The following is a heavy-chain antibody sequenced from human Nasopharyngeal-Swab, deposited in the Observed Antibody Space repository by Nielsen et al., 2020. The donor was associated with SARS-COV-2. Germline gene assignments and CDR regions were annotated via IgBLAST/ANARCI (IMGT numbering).Heavy chain of an antibody. V-gene: IGHV3-30-3*01. CDR2: ISYDGSNK. D-gene: IGHD3-10*01. CDR3: ARGPGDGMDV. Sequence: WIRQLPGKGLEWVAVISYDGSNKYYADSVKGRFTISRDNSKNTLYLQMNSLRAEDTAVYYCARGPGDGMDVWGQGTTVTVSS. J-gene: IGHJ6*02.